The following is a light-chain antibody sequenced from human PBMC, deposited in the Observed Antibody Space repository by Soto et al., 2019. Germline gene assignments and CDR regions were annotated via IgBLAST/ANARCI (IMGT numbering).Light chain of an antibody. CDR1: QSVRGTF. V-gene: IGKV3-20*01. CDR2: GAS. CDR3: QHLGVSPWT. J-gene: IGKJ1*01. Sequence: LTQSLDALSLNKGDRATLSCRASQSVRGTFLAWYQQKAGQAPRLLIYGASSRATGIPDRFSGSGSGTEFTLIISRLEPEDFAVYYCQHLGVSPWTFGHVSKVAIK.